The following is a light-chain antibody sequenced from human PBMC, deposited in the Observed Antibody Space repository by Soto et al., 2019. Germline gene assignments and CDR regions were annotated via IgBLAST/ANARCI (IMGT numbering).Light chain of an antibody. J-gene: IGKJ4*01. CDR2: AAS. Sequence: DIQMTQSPSSLSASVGDRVTITCRASQGIRNALGWYQQKPGKAPKRLIYAASSLQSGVPSRFSGSRSGTAFTLTISCLQPEDFATYYCLQHNSYPLTFGGGTKVEIK. V-gene: IGKV1-17*01. CDR3: LQHNSYPLT. CDR1: QGIRNA.